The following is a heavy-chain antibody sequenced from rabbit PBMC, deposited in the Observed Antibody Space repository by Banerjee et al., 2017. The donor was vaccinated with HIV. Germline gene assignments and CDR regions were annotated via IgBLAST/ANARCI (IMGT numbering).Heavy chain of an antibody. Sequence: QLEESGGGLVQPGESLTLSCKASGFDFSNYYMTWVRQAPGKGLEWIGIIYGGKGNRDYATWVNGRFTISSDNAQNTVELQMSSLTAADTATYFCARDGSSTYSYYFNLWGQGTLVTVS. CDR3: ARDGSSTYSYYFNL. V-gene: IGHV1S7*01. CDR1: GFDFSNYY. CDR2: IYGGKGNR. J-gene: IGHJ4*01. D-gene: IGHD8-1*01.